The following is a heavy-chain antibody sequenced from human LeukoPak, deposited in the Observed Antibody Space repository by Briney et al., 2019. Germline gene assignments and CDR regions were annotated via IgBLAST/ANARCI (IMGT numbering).Heavy chain of an antibody. CDR3: AKDRRGNAPRGAFDI. CDR2: ISGGGGAT. V-gene: IGHV3-23*01. Sequence: GGSLRLSCAASGFTFSSYAMSWVRQAPGKGLEWVSAISGGGGATFYADSVKGRFTISRDNSKNTLYLQMNGLRAEDTAVYYCAKDRRGNAPRGAFDIWGQGTMITVSS. D-gene: IGHD1-1*01. J-gene: IGHJ3*02. CDR1: GFTFSSYA.